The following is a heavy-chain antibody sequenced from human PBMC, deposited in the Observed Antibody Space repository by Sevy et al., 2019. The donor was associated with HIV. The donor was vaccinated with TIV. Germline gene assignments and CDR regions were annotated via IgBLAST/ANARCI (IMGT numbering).Heavy chain of an antibody. CDR2: IIPIFGTA. CDR1: GGTFSSYA. V-gene: IGHV1-69*13. D-gene: IGHD3-22*01. J-gene: IGHJ4*02. CDR3: ARDYYDSSGYYSPFDY. Sequence: SVKVSCKASGGTFSSYAISWVRQAPGQGLEWMGGIIPIFGTANYAQKFQGRVTITADESTSTAYMELSSLRSEDTAVYYCARDYYDSSGYYSPFDYWGQGTLVTVSS.